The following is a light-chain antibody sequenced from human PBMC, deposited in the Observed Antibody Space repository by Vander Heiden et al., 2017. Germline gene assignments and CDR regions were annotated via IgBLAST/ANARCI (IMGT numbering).Light chain of an antibody. V-gene: IGKV1-39*01. J-gene: IGKJ4*01. Sequence: DIQMTKSPSSLSASLGDGVTITCRTSQSIGVYLNWYQQKPGKAPNLLIYIASSLQTGVPPRFSGSGSGIDFTLTISSLQPEDSATYYCQQTYTTPQTFGGGTKVEIK. CDR3: QQTYTTPQT. CDR2: IAS. CDR1: QSIGVY.